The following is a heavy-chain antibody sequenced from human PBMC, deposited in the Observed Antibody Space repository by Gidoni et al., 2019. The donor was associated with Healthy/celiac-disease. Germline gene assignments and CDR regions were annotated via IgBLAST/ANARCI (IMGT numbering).Heavy chain of an antibody. J-gene: IGHJ4*02. V-gene: IGHV5-51*01. Sequence: DVHLVPSVAEVKQPGESLTISCKGSGYSFTSSCIGWVRQMPGKGLEWMGIIFPGDSDTRYSPSFQGQVTISADKSISTAYLQWSSLKASDTAMYYCARQVLWAADGYRYWIFDYWGQGTLVTVSS. CDR1: GYSFTSSC. D-gene: IGHD5-18*01. CDR2: IFPGDSDT. CDR3: ARQVLWAADGYRYWIFDY.